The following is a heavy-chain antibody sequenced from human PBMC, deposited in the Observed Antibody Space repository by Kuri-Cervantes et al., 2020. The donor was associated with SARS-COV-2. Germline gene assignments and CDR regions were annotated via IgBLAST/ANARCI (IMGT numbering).Heavy chain of an antibody. CDR1: GGSISSGSYY. V-gene: IGHV4-61*02. J-gene: IGHJ4*02. CDR2: IYTSGST. CDR3: ARMDGCTLLDY. D-gene: IGHD5-24*01. Sequence: SETLSLTCTVSGGSISSGSYYWSWIRQPAGKGLEWIGRIYTSGSTNYNPSLKSRVTISVDTSKNQFSLKLSSVTAADTAVYYCARMDGCTLLDYWDQGTLVPSPQ.